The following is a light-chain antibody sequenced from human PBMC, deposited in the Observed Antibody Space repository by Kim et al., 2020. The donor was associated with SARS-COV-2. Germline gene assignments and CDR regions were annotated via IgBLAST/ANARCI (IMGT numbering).Light chain of an antibody. CDR2: KAS. J-gene: IGKJ2*01. CDR3: QQYNSYAYT. V-gene: IGKV1-5*03. CDR1: QSVGRS. Sequence: SESVGDRVTITCRASQSVGRSLAWYQQKPGKAPSLLIFKASTLEVGVPSRFSGSGSGTTFTLTINSLQPDDLATYYCQQYNSYAYTFGQGTKLEI.